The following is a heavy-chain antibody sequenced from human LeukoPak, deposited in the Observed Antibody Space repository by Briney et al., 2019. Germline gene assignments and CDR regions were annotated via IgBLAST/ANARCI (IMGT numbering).Heavy chain of an antibody. Sequence: GGSLRLSCVASGFTFSNNAASWFRQAPGKGLEWVSTVGRGGGDTYYADSVRGRFTISKDSSKNTLQMNSLSADDTAMYYCVKHSGGVYGYCDYWGQGILVTVSS. CDR1: GFTFSNNA. CDR2: VGRGGGDT. D-gene: IGHD3-10*01. J-gene: IGHJ4*02. V-gene: IGHV3-23*01. CDR3: VKHSGGVYGYCDY.